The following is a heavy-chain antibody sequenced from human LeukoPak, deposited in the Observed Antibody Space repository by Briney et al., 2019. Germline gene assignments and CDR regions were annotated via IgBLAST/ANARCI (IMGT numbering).Heavy chain of an antibody. CDR1: GFTFSSYA. CDR2: VSGRSYNT. V-gene: IGHV3-23*01. D-gene: IGHD1-14*01. Sequence: PGGSLRLSCAASGFTFSSYAMSWARQAPGKGLEWVSAVSGRSYNTYYADSVKGRFTVSRDNSKNTLYLQMNSLRAEDTAVYYCARVRPEYYGMDVWGQGTTVTVSS. CDR3: ARVRPEYYGMDV. J-gene: IGHJ6*02.